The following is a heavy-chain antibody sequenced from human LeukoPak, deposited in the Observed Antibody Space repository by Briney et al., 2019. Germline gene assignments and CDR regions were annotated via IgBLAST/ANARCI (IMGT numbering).Heavy chain of an antibody. V-gene: IGHV3-21*01. CDR3: ATSLVGEGY. CDR2: ISSSSSYI. D-gene: IGHD3-3*01. Sequence: PGGSLRLSCAASGFIFSSYSMNWVRQAPGKGLEWVSSISSSSSYIYYADSVKGRFTISRDNAKNSLYLQMNSLRAEDTAVYYCATSLVGEGYWGQGTLVTVSS. CDR1: GFIFSSYS. J-gene: IGHJ4*02.